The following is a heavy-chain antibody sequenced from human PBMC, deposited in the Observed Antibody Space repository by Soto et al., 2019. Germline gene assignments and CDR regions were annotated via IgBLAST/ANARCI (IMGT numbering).Heavy chain of an antibody. V-gene: IGHV3-64D*06. CDR2: ISNNGGST. J-gene: IGHJ4*02. Sequence: PGGSLRLSCSASGFTFSSFAMHWVRQAPGKGLEYVSSISNNGGSTYYADSVKGRFTISRDNSKNTVYLQMSSLRVEDTAVYYCVKGEYYYDSSGYYPFDYWGQGTLVTVSS. CDR3: VKGEYYYDSSGYYPFDY. D-gene: IGHD3-22*01. CDR1: GFTFSSFA.